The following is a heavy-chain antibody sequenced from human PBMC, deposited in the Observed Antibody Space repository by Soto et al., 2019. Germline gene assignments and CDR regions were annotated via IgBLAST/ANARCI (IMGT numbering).Heavy chain of an antibody. CDR2: INPNSGGT. V-gene: IGHV1-2*02. Sequence: AAVKVSCKASGYTFTDYYMHWVRQAPGQGLEWMGWINPNSGGTNYAQKFQGRVTMTRDTSISTAYMELNRLRSDDTAVYYCARDQSPSSGWPGMDVWGQGTTVTVSS. J-gene: IGHJ6*01. D-gene: IGHD6-19*01. CDR1: GYTFTDYY. CDR3: ARDQSPSSGWPGMDV.